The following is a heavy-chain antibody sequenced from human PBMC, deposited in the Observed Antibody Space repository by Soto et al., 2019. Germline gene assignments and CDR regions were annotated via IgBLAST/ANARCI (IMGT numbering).Heavy chain of an antibody. Sequence: EVKLVESGGGSVQPGESLRLSCAASGFTFRDYDMHWVRQPTGKGLEWVSGLGAADDPYYIASVKGRFSVSRDNAQNSLYLQMNNLGVEDTAVYFCARAYLGRLPRRADYYYAMDVWGRGTTVTVSS. D-gene: IGHD1-26*01. CDR1: GFTFRDYD. CDR3: ARAYLGRLPRRADYYYAMDV. V-gene: IGHV3-13*05. CDR2: LGAADDP. J-gene: IGHJ6*02.